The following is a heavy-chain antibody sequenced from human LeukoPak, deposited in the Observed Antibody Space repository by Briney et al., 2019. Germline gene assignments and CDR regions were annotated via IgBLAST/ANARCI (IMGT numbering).Heavy chain of an antibody. CDR1: GFTFSGSV. J-gene: IGHJ4*02. D-gene: IGHD6-13*01. CDR3: AKDGQPGIAAAGSVDY. V-gene: IGHV3-73*01. Sequence: GGSLRLSCAASGFTFSGSVIHWVRQASGKGLEWVGRIRTKANTYATVYAASVKGRFTISRDDSNNTAYLQMNSLRAEDTAVYYCAKDGQPGIAAAGSVDYWGQGTLVTVSS. CDR2: IRTKANTYAT.